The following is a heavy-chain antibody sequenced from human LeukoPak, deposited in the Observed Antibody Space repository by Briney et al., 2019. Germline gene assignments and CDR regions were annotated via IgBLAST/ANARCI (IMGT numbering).Heavy chain of an antibody. Sequence: GSLRLSCATSGFTLSSYSMHWVRQAPGKGLEWVSYISSSSSAIKYADSVKGRFTISRDNAKNSLYLQMNSLRDKDTAVYYCARDLYYGFDYWGQGTLVSVSS. J-gene: IGHJ4*02. D-gene: IGHD1-26*01. CDR2: ISSSSSAI. CDR1: GFTLSSYS. CDR3: ARDLYYGFDY. V-gene: IGHV3-48*02.